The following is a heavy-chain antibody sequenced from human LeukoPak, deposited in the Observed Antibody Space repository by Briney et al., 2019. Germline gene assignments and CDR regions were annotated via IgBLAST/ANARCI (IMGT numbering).Heavy chain of an antibody. CDR3: ARGSTEFDY. CDR2: ISGSGGTT. J-gene: IGHJ4*02. Sequence: GGSLRLSCEASGFTFGNYATSWVRQAPGKGLEWVSGISGSGGTTYYADSVKGRFTISRDNSKNTLYLQVNSLRTEDTAVYYCARGSTEFDYWGQGTLVTVSS. V-gene: IGHV3-23*01. CDR1: GFTFGNYA.